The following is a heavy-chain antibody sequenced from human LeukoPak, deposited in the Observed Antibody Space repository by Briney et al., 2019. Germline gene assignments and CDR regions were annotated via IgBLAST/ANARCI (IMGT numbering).Heavy chain of an antibody. Sequence: PGGSLRLSCAASGFTFSSYGMHWVRQAPGKGLEWVAVISYDGSNKYYADSVKGRLTISRDNYKNTLYLQMDSLRAEDTAVYYCAKDKSGMAYYFDFWGQGTLVTVSS. D-gene: IGHD3-10*01. J-gene: IGHJ4*02. CDR2: ISYDGSNK. CDR3: AKDKSGMAYYFDF. V-gene: IGHV3-30*18. CDR1: GFTFSSYG.